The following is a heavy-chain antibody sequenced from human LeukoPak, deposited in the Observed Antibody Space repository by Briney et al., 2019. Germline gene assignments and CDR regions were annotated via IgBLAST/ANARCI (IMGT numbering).Heavy chain of an antibody. V-gene: IGHV3-7*02. Sequence: GGSLRLSCAASGFTFSSYWMHWVRQAPGKGLEWVANIKLDGTEKYYVDSVKGRFTISRDNAKNSLYLQMNSLRAEDTAVYYCARYPSRYCTSTSCYLVHWGQGALVTVSS. D-gene: IGHD2-2*01. CDR3: ARYPSRYCTSTSCYLVH. CDR1: GFTFSSYW. CDR2: IKLDGTEK. J-gene: IGHJ5*02.